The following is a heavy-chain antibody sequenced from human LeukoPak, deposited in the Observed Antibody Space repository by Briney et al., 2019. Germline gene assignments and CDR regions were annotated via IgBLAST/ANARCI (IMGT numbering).Heavy chain of an antibody. CDR1: GGSISDYF. CDR3: ARRFRTGGDLHHDAYDV. D-gene: IGHD3-16*01. J-gene: IGHJ3*01. Sequence: SETLSLTCSVSGGSISDYFWGWIRQPPGKGLEWIGHVYYIGKPTCSPSLESRVSISVDTSKNQFSLELTSVTAADTAVYYCARRFRTGGDLHHDAYDVWGQGTEVTVSS. V-gene: IGHV4-59*12. CDR2: VYYIGKP.